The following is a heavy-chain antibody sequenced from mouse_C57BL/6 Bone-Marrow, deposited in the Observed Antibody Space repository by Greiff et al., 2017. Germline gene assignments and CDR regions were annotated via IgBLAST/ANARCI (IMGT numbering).Heavy chain of an antibody. V-gene: IGHV1-19*01. Sequence: EVQLQQSGPVLVKPGASVKMSCKASGYTFTDYYMNWVKQSHGKSLEWIGVINPYNGGTSYNQKFKGKATLTVDKSSSTAYMELNSLTSEDSAVYYWARGGTTYWYFDVWGTGTTVTVSS. J-gene: IGHJ1*03. CDR1: GYTFTDYY. CDR3: ARGGTTYWYFDV. D-gene: IGHD2-12*01. CDR2: INPYNGGT.